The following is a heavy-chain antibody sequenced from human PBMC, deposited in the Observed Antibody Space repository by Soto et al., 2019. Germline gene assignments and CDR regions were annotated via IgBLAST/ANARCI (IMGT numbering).Heavy chain of an antibody. D-gene: IGHD1-7*01. CDR2: TRSTXATI. CDR1: GFRFSTHS. Sequence: GGSLRLSCEASGFRFSTHSMRWVRQSPGAGLESIAYTRSTXATIYYADSVKGRCTISRDKAKKSLYLQMKSLRDEATAVSYCAIDTRNYDSFFDDWGQRILVTVSS. J-gene: IGHJ4*02. CDR3: AIDTRNYDSFFDD. V-gene: IGHV3-48*02.